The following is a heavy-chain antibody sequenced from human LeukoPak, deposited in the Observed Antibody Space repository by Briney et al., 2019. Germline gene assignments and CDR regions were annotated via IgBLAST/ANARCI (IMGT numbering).Heavy chain of an antibody. D-gene: IGHD6-19*01. V-gene: IGHV3-74*01. CDR2: IKGDGTEP. Sequence: GGSLRLSCAASGFTFSSHWMHWVRQGPGKGLVWVSRIKGDGTEPSYADSVKGRFTISRDNAKSTLYMQMNSLRAEDTAVYYCARGHVAGTDRHWDYWGQGTLATVSS. CDR1: GFTFSSHW. J-gene: IGHJ4*02. CDR3: ARGHVAGTDRHWDY.